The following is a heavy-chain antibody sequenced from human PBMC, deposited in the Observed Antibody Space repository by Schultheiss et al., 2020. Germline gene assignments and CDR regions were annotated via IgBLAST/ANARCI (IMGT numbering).Heavy chain of an antibody. CDR1: GGSFSGYY. Sequence: SQTLSLTCAVYGGSFSGYYWSWIRQPPGKGLEWIGYIYYSGSTNYNPSLKSRVTISVDTSKNQFSLNLSSVTAADSAVYYCARVSYYGYGYFYSGMDVWGQGTTVTVSS. D-gene: IGHD3-10*01. CDR3: ARVSYYGYGYFYSGMDV. CDR2: IYYSGST. J-gene: IGHJ6*02. V-gene: IGHV4-59*08.